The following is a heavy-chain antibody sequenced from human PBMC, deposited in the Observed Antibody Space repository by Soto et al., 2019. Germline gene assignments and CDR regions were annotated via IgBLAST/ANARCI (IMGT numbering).Heavy chain of an antibody. CDR1: GFTFSSYA. J-gene: IGHJ4*02. CDR3: AKGGREGYDYIWGSYRLRYFDY. Sequence: EVQLLESGGGLVQPGGSLRLSCAASGFTFSSYAMSWVRQAPGKGLEWVSAISGSGGSTYYADSVKGRFTISRDNSKNTLYLQMNSPRAEDTAVYYCAKGGREGYDYIWGSYRLRYFDYWGQGTLVTVSS. V-gene: IGHV3-23*01. D-gene: IGHD3-16*02. CDR2: ISGSGGST.